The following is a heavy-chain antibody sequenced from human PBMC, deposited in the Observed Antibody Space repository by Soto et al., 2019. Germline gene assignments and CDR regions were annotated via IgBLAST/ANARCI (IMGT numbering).Heavy chain of an antibody. CDR3: ARATGINYNYYGMDV. Sequence: QVQLVQSGAEVKKPGASVKVSCKASGYTFTGYYMHWVRQAPGQGLEWMGWINPNSGGSNYVQKFQGRVTMTRDTSISTVYMELSRLRSDDTAVYYCARATGINYNYYGMDVWGQGTTVTVSS. CDR1: GYTFTGYY. D-gene: IGHD2-21*01. J-gene: IGHJ6*02. V-gene: IGHV1-2*02. CDR2: INPNSGGS.